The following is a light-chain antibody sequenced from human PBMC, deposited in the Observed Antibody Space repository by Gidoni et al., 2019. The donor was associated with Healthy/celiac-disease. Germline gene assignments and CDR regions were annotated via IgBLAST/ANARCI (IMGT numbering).Light chain of an antibody. Sequence: EIVLTQSTATLSLPPGERATLSCSASQSVSSYLAWYQQKPGQAPRLRIYDASNRATGIPARFSGSGSGTDFTLTISSLEPEDFAVYYCQQRSNWPPITFGQGTRLEIK. J-gene: IGKJ5*01. CDR3: QQRSNWPPIT. V-gene: IGKV3-11*01. CDR1: QSVSSY. CDR2: DAS.